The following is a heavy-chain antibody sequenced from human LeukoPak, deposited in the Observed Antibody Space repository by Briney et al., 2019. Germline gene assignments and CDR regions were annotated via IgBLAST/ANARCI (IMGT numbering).Heavy chain of an antibody. V-gene: IGHV7-4-1*02. CDR3: ARDRPRRDYYDSSGRNAFDI. J-gene: IGHJ3*02. CDR2: INTNTGNP. D-gene: IGHD3-22*01. Sequence: GASVKVSCKASGYTFTSYAMNWVRQAPGQGLEWMGWINTNTGNPTYAQGFTGRFVFSLDTSVSTAYLQISSLKAEDTAVYYCARDRPRRDYYDSSGRNAFDIWGQGTMVTVSS. CDR1: GYTFTSYA.